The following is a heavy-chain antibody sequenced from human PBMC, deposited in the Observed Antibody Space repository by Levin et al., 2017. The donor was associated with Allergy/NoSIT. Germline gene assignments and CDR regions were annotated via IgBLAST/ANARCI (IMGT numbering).Heavy chain of an antibody. CDR3: AKPSSGGTSFDY. V-gene: IGHV3-23*01. CDR1: GFTFRNYA. CDR2: ISGSGGTT. J-gene: IGHJ4*02. Sequence: GESLKISCAASGFTFRNYAMSWVRQAPGKGLEWVSGISGSGGTTYYADSVKGRFTISRDNSKNTLYLQMNSLRADDTAVYHCAKPSSGGTSFDYWGQGTLVTVSS. D-gene: IGHD6-19*01.